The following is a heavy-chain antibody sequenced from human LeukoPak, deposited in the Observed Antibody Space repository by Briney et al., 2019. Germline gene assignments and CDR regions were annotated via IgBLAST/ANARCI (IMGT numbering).Heavy chain of an antibody. CDR1: GFTVSSNY. CDR3: ARGRGDCSGGCPFTTYMDV. J-gene: IGHJ6*03. CDR2: ISSSPAYI. Sequence: GGSLRLSCAASGFTVSSNYMSWVRQAPGKGLEWVSSISSSPAYIYYADSVKGRFTISRDNAKNSLYLQMNSLRAEDTAVYYCARGRGDCSGGCPFTTYMDVWGKGTTVTVSS. V-gene: IGHV3-21*01. D-gene: IGHD2-15*01.